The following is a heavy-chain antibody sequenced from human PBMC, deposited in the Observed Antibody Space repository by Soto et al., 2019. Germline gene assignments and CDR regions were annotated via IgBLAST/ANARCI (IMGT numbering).Heavy chain of an antibody. CDR2: ISYDGSNK. CDR3: AKDRAGTMVRGVIDY. J-gene: IGHJ4*02. V-gene: IGHV3-30*18. Sequence: QVQLVESGGGVVQPGRSLRLSCAASGFTFSSYGMHWVRQAPGKGLEWVAVISYDGSNKYYADSVKGRFTISRDNSKNTLYLQMNSLRAEDTAVYYCAKDRAGTMVRGVIDYWGQGTLVTVSS. CDR1: GFTFSSYG. D-gene: IGHD3-10*01.